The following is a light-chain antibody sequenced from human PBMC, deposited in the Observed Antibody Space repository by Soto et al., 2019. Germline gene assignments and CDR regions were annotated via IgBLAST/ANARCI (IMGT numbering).Light chain of an antibody. CDR3: QVWDSSSDHPNV. Sequence: SYELTQPHSVSVATAQTGPRITCGGNNIGSKSVHWYQKRPGQAPVLVVYDDADRPSGIPERFSGSKSGNTATLTISRVEAGDEAGYYCQVWDSSSDHPNVFGTGTKVTVL. V-gene: IGLV3-21*02. CDR2: DDA. CDR1: NIGSKS. J-gene: IGLJ1*01.